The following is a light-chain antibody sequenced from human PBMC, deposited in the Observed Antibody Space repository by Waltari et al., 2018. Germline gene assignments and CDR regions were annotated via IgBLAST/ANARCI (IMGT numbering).Light chain of an antibody. CDR3: QHYVRLPAT. Sequence: EIVLTQSPGTLSLSPGERATLSCRASQSVRGSLAWYQQKAGQAPRLLIHGASSRATGIPDRFSGSGSGTDFSLTISRLEPEDFAVYYCQHYVRLPATFGQGTKVEIK. CDR2: GAS. V-gene: IGKV3-20*01. J-gene: IGKJ1*01. CDR1: QSVRGS.